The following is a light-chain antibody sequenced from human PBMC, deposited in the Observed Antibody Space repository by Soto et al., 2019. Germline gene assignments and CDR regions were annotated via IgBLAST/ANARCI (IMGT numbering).Light chain of an antibody. J-gene: IGKJ4*01. CDR2: ASS. CDR1: QNVASN. Sequence: VMTQSPGTLSVSPGEGVTLFCRASQNVASNLAWYQVKPGQAPRLLIYASSTRATGIPATFSGSGSGTECSLTISSLQSEDSALYFCQQYYHWGLSFGGGTKVEI. V-gene: IGKV3D-15*01. CDR3: QQYYHWGLS.